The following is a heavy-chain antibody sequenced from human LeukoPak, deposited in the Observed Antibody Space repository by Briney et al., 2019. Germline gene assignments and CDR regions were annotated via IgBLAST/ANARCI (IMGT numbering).Heavy chain of an antibody. CDR1: GFTFSSYA. Sequence: GGSLRLSCAASGFTFSSYAMHWVRQAPGKGLEWVAVISSDGSNKYYADSVKGRFTISRDNSKNTLYLQMSSLRAEDTALFYCARARKYCSGGTCYRYYFDYWGQGTLVTVSS. V-gene: IGHV3-30*04. J-gene: IGHJ4*02. CDR2: ISSDGSNK. D-gene: IGHD2-15*01. CDR3: ARARKYCSGGTCYRYYFDY.